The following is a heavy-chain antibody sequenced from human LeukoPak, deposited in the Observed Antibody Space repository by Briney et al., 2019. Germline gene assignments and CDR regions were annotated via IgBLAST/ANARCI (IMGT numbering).Heavy chain of an antibody. CDR1: GYIFINYY. J-gene: IGHJ4*02. D-gene: IGHD6-13*01. V-gene: IGHV1-46*01. CDR3: ARIAAAGPIFDY. Sequence: ASVKVSCKASGYIFINYYIYWVRQAPGHGPEWMGLIHPSSTTTNYAQKFQGRVTMTTDTSTSTAYMELRSLRSDDTAVYYCARIAAAGPIFDYWGQGTLVTVSS. CDR2: IHPSSTTT.